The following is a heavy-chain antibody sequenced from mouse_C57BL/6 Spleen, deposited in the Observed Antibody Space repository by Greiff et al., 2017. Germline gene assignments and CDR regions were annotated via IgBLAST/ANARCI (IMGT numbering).Heavy chain of an antibody. J-gene: IGHJ2*01. CDR1: GYTFTSYW. Sequence: VQLQQPGAELVRPGSSVKLSCKASGYTFTSYWMHWVKQRPIQGLEWIGNIDPSDSETYYNQKFKDKATLTVDKSSSTDYMQLSRLTSEGSAVYYCAREKGGGDYWGEGNTLTVSS. V-gene: IGHV1-52*01. CDR2: IDPSDSET. CDR3: AREKGGGDY.